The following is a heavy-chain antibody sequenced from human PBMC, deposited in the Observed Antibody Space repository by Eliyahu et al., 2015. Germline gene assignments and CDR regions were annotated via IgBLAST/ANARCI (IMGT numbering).Heavy chain of an antibody. Sequence: QLQLQESGPGLVKPSETLSLTCTVSGGSISSRSYYWGWIRQPPGKGLEWIGSIYYSGSTYYNPSLKSRVTISVDTSKNQFSLKLSSVTAADTAVYYCARRSDIVVDEHYFDYWGQGTLVTVSS. CDR2: IYYSGST. CDR3: ARRSDIVVDEHYFDY. J-gene: IGHJ4*02. V-gene: IGHV4-39*01. D-gene: IGHD2-15*01. CDR1: GGSISSRSYY.